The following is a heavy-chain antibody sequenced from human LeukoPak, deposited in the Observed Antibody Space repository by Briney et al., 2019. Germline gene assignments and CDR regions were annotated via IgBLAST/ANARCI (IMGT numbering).Heavy chain of an antibody. CDR3: ARVAVTVTTQRSYYYYMDV. J-gene: IGHJ6*03. Sequence: SVKVSCKASGGTFSSYAISWVRQAPGQGLEWMGGIIPIFGTANYAQKFQGRVTITTDESTSTAYMELSSLKSEDTAVYYCARVAVTVTTQRSYYYYMDVWGKGTTVTVSS. CDR1: GGTFSSYA. V-gene: IGHV1-69*05. CDR2: IIPIFGTA. D-gene: IGHD4-17*01.